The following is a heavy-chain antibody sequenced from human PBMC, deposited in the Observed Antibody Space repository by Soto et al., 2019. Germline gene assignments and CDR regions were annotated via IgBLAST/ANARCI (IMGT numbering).Heavy chain of an antibody. D-gene: IGHD3-3*01. V-gene: IGHV3-9*01. CDR2: ISWNSGSI. J-gene: IGHJ4*02. Sequence: GGSLRLSCAASGFTFDDYAMHWVRQAPGKGLEWVSGISWNSGSIGYADSVKGRFTISRDNAKNSLYLQMNSLRAEDTALYYCASGTPDRWKYDFWSGYYTGRFDYWGQGTLVTVSS. CDR3: ASGTPDRWKYDFWSGYYTGRFDY. CDR1: GFTFDDYA.